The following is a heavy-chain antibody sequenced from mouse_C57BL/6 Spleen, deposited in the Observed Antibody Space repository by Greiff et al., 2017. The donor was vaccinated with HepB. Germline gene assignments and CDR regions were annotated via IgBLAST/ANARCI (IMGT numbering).Heavy chain of an antibody. V-gene: IGHV1-54*01. CDR2: INPGSGGT. D-gene: IGHD1-1*01. CDR3: ARSGHYGSSSWYFDV. J-gene: IGHJ1*03. CDR1: GYAFTNYL. Sequence: VKLQQSGAELVRPGTSVKVSCKASGYAFTNYLIEWVKQRPGQGLEWIGVINPGSGGTNYNEKFKGKATLTADKSSSTAYMQLSSLTSEDSAVYFCARSGHYGSSSWYFDVWGTGTTVTVSS.